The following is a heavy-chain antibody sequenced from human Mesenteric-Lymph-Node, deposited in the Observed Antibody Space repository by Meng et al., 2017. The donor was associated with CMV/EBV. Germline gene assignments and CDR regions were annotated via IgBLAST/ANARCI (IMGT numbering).Heavy chain of an antibody. Sequence: GESLKISCAPSGFTFSDYRMNWVRQAPGKGLEWVSSIASSDRYMFYADSVKGRFSIPRDNTMNSLYLQMNSLGAEDTAVYYCARDVPLVRGTGLYDHWGQGTVVTVSS. CDR2: IASSDRYM. D-gene: IGHD1-26*01. CDR1: GFTFSDYR. V-gene: IGHV3-21*01. CDR3: ARDVPLVRGTGLYDH. J-gene: IGHJ5*02.